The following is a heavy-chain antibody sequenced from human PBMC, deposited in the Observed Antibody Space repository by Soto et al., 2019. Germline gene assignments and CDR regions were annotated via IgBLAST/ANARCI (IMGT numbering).Heavy chain of an antibody. D-gene: IGHD3-3*01. CDR1: GYTFTSYD. Sequence: GPSVKVSCKDSGYTFTSYDIKWVRQENGQGLEWMGWMNPNSGNTGYAQKFQGRVTMTRNTSISTAYMELSSLRSEDTAVYYCARVGVGEQDTIFGVVPTNPDYWGQGTLVTVSS. J-gene: IGHJ4*02. CDR3: ARVGVGEQDTIFGVVPTNPDY. CDR2: MNPNSGNT. V-gene: IGHV1-8*01.